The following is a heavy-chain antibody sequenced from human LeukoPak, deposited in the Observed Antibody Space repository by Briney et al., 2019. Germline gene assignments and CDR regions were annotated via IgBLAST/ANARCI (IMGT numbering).Heavy chain of an antibody. J-gene: IGHJ6*03. CDR1: GFSFNSYA. CDR3: ARDPYSGNYGSYYYYYMDV. V-gene: IGHV3-23*01. D-gene: IGHD3-22*01. Sequence: GGSLRLSCAASGFSFNSYAMSWVRQAPGKGLEWVSAISASGGSANIADSVKGRFTISRDNAKNSLYLQINSLGPEDTAVYFCARDPYSGNYGSYYYYYMDVWGKGTTVTVSS. CDR2: ISASGGSA.